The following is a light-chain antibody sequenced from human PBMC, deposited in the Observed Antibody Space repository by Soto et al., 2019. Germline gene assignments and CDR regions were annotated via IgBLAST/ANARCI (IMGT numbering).Light chain of an antibody. V-gene: IGKV1-33*01. CDR2: DAS. Sequence: DIQMTQSPSSLFASIGDRVTITCHASQDISDFLNWYQQKPGKAPKVLIYDASKLQTGVPSRFSGRGSGIDFTFTISSLQPDDGGTYYCQQYDDLPITFGQGTRLEIK. CDR1: QDISDF. J-gene: IGKJ5*01. CDR3: QQYDDLPIT.